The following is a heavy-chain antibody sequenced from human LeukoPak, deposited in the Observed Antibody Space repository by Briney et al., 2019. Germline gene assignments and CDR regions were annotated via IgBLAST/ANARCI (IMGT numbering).Heavy chain of an antibody. V-gene: IGHV1-69*01. CDR2: IIPIFGTA. J-gene: IGHJ4*02. D-gene: IGHD5-18*01. CDR1: GGTFISFA. Sequence: SVKVSCKASGGTFISFAISWVRQAPGQGLEWMGGIIPIFGTANYAQKFQGRVTITADESTSTAYMELSSLRSEDTAFYYCATGTAMVLYFFDYWGQGTLVTVSS. CDR3: ATGTAMVLYFFDY.